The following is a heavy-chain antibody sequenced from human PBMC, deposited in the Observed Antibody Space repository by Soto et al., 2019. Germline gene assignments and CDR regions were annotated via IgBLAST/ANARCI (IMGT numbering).Heavy chain of an antibody. V-gene: IGHV4-31*03. CDR3: AREQVPTLDYYGMDV. Sequence: QVQLQESGPGLVKPSQTLSLTCTVSGGSISSVDYYWNWIRQLPGKGLEWIGYIYHTGSTYYNPSLKSRLLILVDTSKNQFSLRLTALTAAYTAVYYCAREQVPTLDYYGMDVWGQGTTVTVSS. CDR2: IYHTGST. J-gene: IGHJ6*02. CDR1: GGSISSVDYY.